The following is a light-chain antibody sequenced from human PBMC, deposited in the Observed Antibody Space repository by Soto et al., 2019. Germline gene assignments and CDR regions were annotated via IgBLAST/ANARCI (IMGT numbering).Light chain of an antibody. CDR1: QGVSAY. Sequence: DIQMTQSPSSLSASVGDRVTITCRASQGVSAYLPWYQQRQGRAPKLLIYTASNLKSGVPSRFSGSGSGTNFTLTINDLQPEDFGTYYCQQSYRTPHTFGQGTKLETK. V-gene: IGKV1-39*01. J-gene: IGKJ2*01. CDR2: TAS. CDR3: QQSYRTPHT.